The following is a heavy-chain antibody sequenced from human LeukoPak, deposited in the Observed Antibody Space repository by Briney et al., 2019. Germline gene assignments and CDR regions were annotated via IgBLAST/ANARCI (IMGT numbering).Heavy chain of an antibody. V-gene: IGHV3-7*01. CDR3: ARHLSGVTGYTYGRGIDY. J-gene: IGHJ4*02. Sequence: GALRLSCAASGFTFSSYWMSWVRQAPGKGLEWVANIKKDGSEKYYVDSVKGRFTISRDNTKTSLYLQMNSLRAEDTAVYYCARHLSGVTGYTYGRGIDYWGQGTLVTVSS. D-gene: IGHD5-18*01. CDR2: IKKDGSEK. CDR1: GFTFSSYW.